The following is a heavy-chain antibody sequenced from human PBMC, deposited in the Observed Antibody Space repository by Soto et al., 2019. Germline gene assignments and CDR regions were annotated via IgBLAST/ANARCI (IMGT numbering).Heavy chain of an antibody. V-gene: IGHV3-23*01. Sequence: PRLSCEASEFTFSTYAINWVRQAPWRGLEWVSTISNTGGATFYAGSVKGRFTISRDNSKNTLYLHMNSLRADDSAIYFCAVGRHKTSGSNTWFDPWGRGNLVTVSS. J-gene: IGHJ5*02. CDR3: AVGRHKTSGSNTWFDP. CDR2: ISNTGGAT. D-gene: IGHD3-22*01. CDR1: EFTFSTYA.